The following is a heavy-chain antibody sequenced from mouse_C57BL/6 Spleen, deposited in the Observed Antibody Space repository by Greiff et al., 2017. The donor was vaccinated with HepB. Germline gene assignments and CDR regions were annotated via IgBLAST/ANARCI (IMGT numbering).Heavy chain of an antibody. J-gene: IGHJ1*03. D-gene: IGHD1-1*01. CDR2: IDPSDSYT. CDR1: GYTFTSYW. Sequence: QVQLQQPGAELVRPGTSVKLSCKASGYTFTSYWMHWVKQRPGQGLEWIGVIDPSDSYTNYNQKFKGKATLTVDTSSSTAYMQRSSLTSEDSAVYYCARGYYGSPYWYFDVWGTGTTVTVSS. V-gene: IGHV1-59*01. CDR3: ARGYYGSPYWYFDV.